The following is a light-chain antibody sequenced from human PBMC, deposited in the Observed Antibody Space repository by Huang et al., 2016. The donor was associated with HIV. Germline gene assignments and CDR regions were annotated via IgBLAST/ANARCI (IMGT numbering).Light chain of an antibody. J-gene: IGKJ2*01. Sequence: EIVMTQSPATLSVSPGESTTLSCRASQTVSSNLAWYQQQPGQAPRLLIYGASTRATGIPARFSGRGSGTEFTLTISSLQSEDFAVYYCQQYNNWPPVTFGQGTKLEIK. CDR1: QTVSSN. V-gene: IGKV3-15*01. CDR2: GAS. CDR3: QQYNNWPPVT.